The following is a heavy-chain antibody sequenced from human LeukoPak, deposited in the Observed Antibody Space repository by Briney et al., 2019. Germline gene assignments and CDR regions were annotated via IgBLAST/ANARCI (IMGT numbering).Heavy chain of an antibody. CDR3: ARDITYRGRDFWSGYKPADAFDI. CDR2: ISAYNGNT. V-gene: IGHV1-18*01. J-gene: IGHJ3*02. D-gene: IGHD3-3*01. Sequence: ASVKVSCKASGYTFTSYGISWVRQAPGQGLEWMGWISAYNGNTNDAQKLQGRVTMTTDTSTSTAYMELRSLRSDDTAVYYCARDITYRGRDFWSGYKPADAFDIWGQGTMVTVSS. CDR1: GYTFTSYG.